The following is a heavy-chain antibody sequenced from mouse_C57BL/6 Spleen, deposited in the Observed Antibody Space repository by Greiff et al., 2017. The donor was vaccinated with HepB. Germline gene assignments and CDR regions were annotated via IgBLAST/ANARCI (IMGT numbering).Heavy chain of an antibody. J-gene: IGHJ2*01. CDR2: INPSSGYT. D-gene: IGHD2-1*01. CDR1: GYTFTSYT. V-gene: IGHV1-4*01. CDR3: ARAPWGNYDY. Sequence: VQGVESGAELARPGASVKMSCKASGYTFTSYTMHWVKQRPGQGLEWIGYINPSSGYTKYNQKFKDKATLTADKSSSTAYMQLSSLTSEDSAVYYCARAPWGNYDYWGQGTTLTVSS.